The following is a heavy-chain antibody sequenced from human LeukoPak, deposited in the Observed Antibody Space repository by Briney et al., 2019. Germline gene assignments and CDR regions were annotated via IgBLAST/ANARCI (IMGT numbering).Heavy chain of an antibody. CDR1: GFTFSNYA. CDR2: ICGGGGTT. Sequence: PGGSLRLSCAASGFTFSNYAMSWVRQAPGKGLDWVSGICGGGGTTYYADSVKGRFTISRDNSKNTLYLQMNSLRAEDTAVYYCAKDRAYYYDTSGYYLDYWGQGTLVTVSS. V-gene: IGHV3-23*01. J-gene: IGHJ4*02. CDR3: AKDRAYYYDTSGYYLDY. D-gene: IGHD3-22*01.